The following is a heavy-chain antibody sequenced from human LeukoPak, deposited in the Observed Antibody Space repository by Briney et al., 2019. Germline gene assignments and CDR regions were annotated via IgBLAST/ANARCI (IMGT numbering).Heavy chain of an antibody. D-gene: IGHD3-16*01. CDR1: GFTFSSYG. CDR3: AKEKKIMITYHYFDY. CDR2: IRYDGSNK. V-gene: IGHV3-30*02. J-gene: IGHJ4*02. Sequence: GGSLRLSCAASGFTFSSYGMHWVRQAPGKGLEWVAFIRYDGSNKYYADSVKGRFTISRDNSMNTLYLQMNSLRAEDTAVYYCAKEKKIMITYHYFDYWGQGTLVTVSS.